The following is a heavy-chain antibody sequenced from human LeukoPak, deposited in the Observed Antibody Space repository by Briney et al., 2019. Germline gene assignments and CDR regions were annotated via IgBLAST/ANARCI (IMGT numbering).Heavy chain of an antibody. CDR3: ARNPYCSSTSCYGYLDY. Sequence: GGSLRLSCAASGFTFSSYAMHWVRQAPGKGLEWVAVISYDGSNKYYADSVKGRFTISRDNSKNTLYLQMNSLRAEDTAVYYCARNPYCSSTSCYGYLDYWGQGTLVTVSS. CDR1: GFTFSSYA. D-gene: IGHD2-2*01. V-gene: IGHV3-30-3*01. CDR2: ISYDGSNK. J-gene: IGHJ4*02.